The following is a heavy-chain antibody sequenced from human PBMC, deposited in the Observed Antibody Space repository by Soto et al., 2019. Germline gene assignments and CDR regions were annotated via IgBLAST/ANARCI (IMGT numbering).Heavy chain of an antibody. CDR2: ISAYNGNT. V-gene: IGHV1-18*01. Sequence: QVKLVQSGAEVKKPGASVKVSCKASGYTFTSYGISWVRQAPGQGLEWMGWISAYNGNTNYAQKLQGRVTMTTDTSTSTAYMGRRSLRADDTSVYYCARVRLSTTVTPISLPCLDFWGQGTLVTVSS. CDR3: ARVRLSTTVTPISLPCLDF. J-gene: IGHJ4*02. D-gene: IGHD4-17*01. CDR1: GYTFTSYG.